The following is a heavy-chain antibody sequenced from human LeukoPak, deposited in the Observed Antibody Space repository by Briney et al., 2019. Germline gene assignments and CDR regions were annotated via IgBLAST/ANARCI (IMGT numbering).Heavy chain of an antibody. CDR1: GYSISSGYY. J-gene: IGHJ4*02. CDR3: ARDWDPTGVWCGEASQMAFDY. D-gene: IGHD3-10*01. Sequence: PSETLSLTCTVSGYSISSGYYWGWSRQPPGKGLEWIGSIYHSGSTYYNPSLKSRVTISVDTSKNQFSLKLSSVTAADTAVYYCARDWDPTGVWCGEASQMAFDYWGQGTLVTVSS. CDR2: IYHSGST. V-gene: IGHV4-38-2*02.